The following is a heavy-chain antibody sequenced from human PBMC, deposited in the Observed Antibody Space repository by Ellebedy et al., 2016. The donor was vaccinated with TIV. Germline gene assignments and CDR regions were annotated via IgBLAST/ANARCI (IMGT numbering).Heavy chain of an antibody. CDR3: ARRYSSTWDNYYLDY. J-gene: IGHJ4*02. V-gene: IGHV4-30-4*01. CDR2: IYYSGST. CDR1: GGSISSGDYY. Sequence: LRLSCTVSGGSISSGDYYWSWIRQPPGTGLEWIGYIYYSGSTDYNPSLRSRVTMSVDTSKNQFSLSLSSVTAADTAVYYCARRYSSTWDNYYLDYWGQGNLVTVSS. D-gene: IGHD6-13*01.